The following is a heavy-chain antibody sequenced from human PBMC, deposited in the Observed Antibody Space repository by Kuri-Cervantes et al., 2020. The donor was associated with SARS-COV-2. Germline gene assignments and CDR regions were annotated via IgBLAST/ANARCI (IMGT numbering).Heavy chain of an antibody. V-gene: IGHV1-69*10. Sequence: SVKVSCKASGGTFSSYAISWVRQAPGQGLEWMGRIIPLLGTASYAQKFQGLVTTTADKSTNTAFMEVISLSSEDTAIYYCARDPNFENFSYYMDVWGKGTTVTVSS. CDR1: GGTFSSYA. CDR2: IIPLLGTA. CDR3: ARDPNFENFSYYMDV. D-gene: IGHD2/OR15-2a*01. J-gene: IGHJ6*03.